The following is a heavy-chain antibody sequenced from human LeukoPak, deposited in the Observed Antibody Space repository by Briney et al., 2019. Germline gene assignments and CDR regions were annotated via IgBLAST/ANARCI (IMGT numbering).Heavy chain of an antibody. CDR3: VKKFTNIVYSDY. Sequence: GGTLRLSCAASGFTFNNNAMSWVRKAPGQGLEWVSLISDSGGTTYYADSVKGRFTISRDNSKNTLYLQMHSLRVEDTGVYYCVKKFTNIVYSDYWGQGTLVTVSS. CDR2: ISDSGGTT. J-gene: IGHJ4*02. V-gene: IGHV3-23*01. CDR1: GFTFNNNA. D-gene: IGHD5/OR15-5a*01.